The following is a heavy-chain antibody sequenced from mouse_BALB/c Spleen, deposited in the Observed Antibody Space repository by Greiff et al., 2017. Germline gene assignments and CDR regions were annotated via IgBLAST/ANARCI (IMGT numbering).Heavy chain of an antibody. CDR3: RYYGSSSYWYFDV. J-gene: IGHJ1*01. Sequence: VQLQQSGAELVRPGASVTLSCKASGYTFTDYEMHWVKQTPVHGLEWIGAIDPETGGTAYNQKFKGKATLTADKSSSTAYMELRSLTSEDSAVYYCRYYGSSSYWYFDVWGAGTTVTVSS. D-gene: IGHD1-1*01. CDR1: GYTFTDYE. CDR2: IDPETGGT. V-gene: IGHV1-15*01.